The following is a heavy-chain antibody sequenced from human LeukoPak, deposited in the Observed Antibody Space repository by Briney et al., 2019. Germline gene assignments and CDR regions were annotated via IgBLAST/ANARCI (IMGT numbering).Heavy chain of an antibody. CDR1: GFTFSSYG. Sequence: GGSLRLSCAASGFTFSSYGMHWVRQAPGKGLVWVAFIRYDGSNKYYADSVKGRFTISRDNSKNTLYLQMNSLRAEDTAVYYCAKHSPVGIFYFDYWGQGTLVTVSS. J-gene: IGHJ4*02. V-gene: IGHV3-30*02. CDR3: AKHSPVGIFYFDY. D-gene: IGHD1-26*01. CDR2: IRYDGSNK.